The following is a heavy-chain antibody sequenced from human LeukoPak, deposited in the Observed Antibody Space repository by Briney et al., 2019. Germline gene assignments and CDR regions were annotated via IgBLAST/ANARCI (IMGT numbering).Heavy chain of an antibody. Sequence: PGGSLRLSCGVSGFTFSSYWMSWARQAPGKGLEWVANIKQDGSEKYYVDSVKGRFTISRDNAKNSLYLQMNSLRAEDTAVYYCARALHSGSYEAYFDYWGQGTLVTVSS. J-gene: IGHJ4*02. CDR1: GFTFSSYW. V-gene: IGHV3-7*01. CDR2: IKQDGSEK. CDR3: ARALHSGSYEAYFDY. D-gene: IGHD1-26*01.